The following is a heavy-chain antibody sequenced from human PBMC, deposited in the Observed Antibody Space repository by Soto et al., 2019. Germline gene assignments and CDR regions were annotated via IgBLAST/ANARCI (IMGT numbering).Heavy chain of an antibody. V-gene: IGHV4-34*01. CDR3: ARGGSSDWQVALDI. CDR1: AGSFSHYY. CDR2: IKHSGSS. J-gene: IGHJ3*02. D-gene: IGHD6-19*01. Sequence: QVQQQPWGAGLLKPSETLSLTCAVYAGSFSHYYWNWIRQSPGKGLEWIGKIKHSGSSNYNPSLRSRDSILVDMSKNQFSLRLTSVTAADTALYYCARGGSSDWQVALDIWGQGTMVTVSS.